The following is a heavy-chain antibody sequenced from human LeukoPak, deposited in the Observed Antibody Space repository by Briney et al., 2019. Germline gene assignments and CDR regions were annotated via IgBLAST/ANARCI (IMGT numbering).Heavy chain of an antibody. J-gene: IGHJ4*02. V-gene: IGHV3-30-3*01. Sequence: PGRSLRLSCAASGFTFSSYAMHWVRQAPGKGLEGVAVISYDGSNKYYADSVKGRFTISRDNSKNTLYLQMNSLRAEDTAVYYCARATQGSTTPNYFDYWGQGTLVTVSS. CDR1: GFTFSSYA. D-gene: IGHD4-17*01. CDR3: ARATQGSTTPNYFDY. CDR2: ISYDGSNK.